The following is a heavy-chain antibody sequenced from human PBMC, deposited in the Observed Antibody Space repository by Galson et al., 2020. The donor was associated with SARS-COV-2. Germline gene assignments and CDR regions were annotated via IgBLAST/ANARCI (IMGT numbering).Heavy chain of an antibody. CDR2: IIPILGIA. CDR3: ARAVTGRHYYYGMDV. J-gene: IGHJ6*02. CDR1: GGTFSSYA. D-gene: IGHD2-21*02. Sequence: SVKVSCKASGGTFSSYAISWVRQAPGQGLEWMGGIIPILGIANYAQKFQGRVTITADKSTSTAYMELSSLRSEDTAVYYCARAVTGRHYYYGMDVWGQGTTVTVSS. V-gene: IGHV1-69*10.